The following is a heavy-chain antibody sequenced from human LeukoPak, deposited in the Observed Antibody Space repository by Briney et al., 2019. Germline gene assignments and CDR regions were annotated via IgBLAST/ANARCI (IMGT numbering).Heavy chain of an antibody. D-gene: IGHD3-22*01. CDR3: ARESSHYDSSGYYYAQDAFDI. J-gene: IGHJ3*02. Sequence: PSETLSLTCTVSGASITNYYWGWTRQLPGKRLEWIGYIHASGRTGYNPSLKSRVIMSVDTSKNQFSLGLSSVTAADTAVYYCARESSHYDSSGYYYAQDAFDIWGQGTMVTVSS. V-gene: IGHV4-4*08. CDR1: GASITNYY. CDR2: IHASGRT.